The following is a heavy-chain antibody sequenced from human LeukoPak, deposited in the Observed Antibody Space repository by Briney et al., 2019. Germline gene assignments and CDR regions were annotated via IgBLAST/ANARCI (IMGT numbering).Heavy chain of an antibody. CDR1: GFTFSSYW. V-gene: IGHV3-7*01. D-gene: IGHD5-18*01. J-gene: IGHJ6*02. CDR3: ARDLWKSVGSFGYYYGMDV. CDR2: IKQDGSEK. Sequence: GGSLRLSCAASGFTFSSYWMTWVRQAPGKGLEWVANIKQDGSEKYYVDSVKGRFTISRDNAKSSLYLQMDSLRAEDTAVYYCARDLWKSVGSFGYYYGMDVWGQGTTVTVSS.